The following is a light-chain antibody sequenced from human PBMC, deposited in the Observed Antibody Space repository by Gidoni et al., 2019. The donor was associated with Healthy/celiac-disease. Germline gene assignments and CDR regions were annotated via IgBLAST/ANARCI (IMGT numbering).Light chain of an antibody. CDR2: DAS. Sequence: EIVLKQPTATLSLSPGERATLSCRASQSVSSYLAWYQQKPGQAPRLLIYDASNRATGIPARFSGSGSGTDFTLTISSLEPEDFAVYYCQQRSNWPPITFGQGTRLEIK. J-gene: IGKJ5*01. CDR1: QSVSSY. V-gene: IGKV3-11*01. CDR3: QQRSNWPPIT.